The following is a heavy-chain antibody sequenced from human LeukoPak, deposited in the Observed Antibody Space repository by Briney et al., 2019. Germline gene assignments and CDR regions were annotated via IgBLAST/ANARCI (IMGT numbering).Heavy chain of an antibody. D-gene: IGHD3-16*01. CDR2: INPKSGGT. CDR1: GYTFTDYY. J-gene: IGHJ4*02. Sequence: ASVKVSCKASGYTFTDYYVHWVRHAPGHGLEWMGWINPKSGGTNYAQKFEGGVTMTRDTSISTAYMEVSSLRSDDTAVYYCARDFGDRPSPGTKYWGQGTLVTVSS. CDR3: ARDFGDRPSPGTKY. V-gene: IGHV1-2*02.